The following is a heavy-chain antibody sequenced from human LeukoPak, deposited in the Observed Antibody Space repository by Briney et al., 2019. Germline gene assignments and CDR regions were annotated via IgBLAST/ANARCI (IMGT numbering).Heavy chain of an antibody. CDR1: GYTFTGYY. V-gene: IGHV1-8*02. CDR3: ARAHLHKMSIFGVVIIPENYYYYGMDV. D-gene: IGHD3-3*01. J-gene: IGHJ6*02. Sequence: ASVKVSCKASGYTFTGYYMHWVRQATGQGLEWMGWMNPNSGNTGYAQKFQGRVTMTRNTSISTAYMELSSLRSEDTAVYYCARAHLHKMSIFGVVIIPENYYYYGMDVWGQGTTVTVSS. CDR2: MNPNSGNT.